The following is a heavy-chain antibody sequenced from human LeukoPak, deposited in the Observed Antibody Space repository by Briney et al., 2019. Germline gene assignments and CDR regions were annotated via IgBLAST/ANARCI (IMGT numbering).Heavy chain of an antibody. CDR3: ASPGRGYSYGLDAFDI. CDR2: IYPNSGGT. Sequence: ASVKVSCKASGYTFTGYYMHWVRQAPGQGLEWMGWIYPNSGGTNYAQKFQGRVTMTRDTSISTAYMELSRLRSDDTAVYYCASPGRGYSYGLDAFDIWGQGTMVTVSS. CDR1: GYTFTGYY. D-gene: IGHD5-18*01. J-gene: IGHJ3*02. V-gene: IGHV1-2*02.